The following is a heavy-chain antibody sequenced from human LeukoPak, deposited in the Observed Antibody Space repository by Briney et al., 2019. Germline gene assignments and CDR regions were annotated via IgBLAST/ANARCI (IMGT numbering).Heavy chain of an antibody. Sequence: SQTLSLTCAISGDSVSNNNVAWNWIRQSPSRGLEWLGRTYYRSKWYNDYAVSVKSRVTINPDTSDNQFSLQLNSVTPEDTAVYYCVRGDSSGVFDYWGQGTLVTVSS. J-gene: IGHJ4*02. CDR1: GDSVSNNNVA. CDR3: VRGDSSGVFDY. CDR2: TYYRSKWYN. D-gene: IGHD3-22*01. V-gene: IGHV6-1*01.